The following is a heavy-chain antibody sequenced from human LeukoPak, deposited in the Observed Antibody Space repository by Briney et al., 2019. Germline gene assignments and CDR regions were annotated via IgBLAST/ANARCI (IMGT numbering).Heavy chain of an antibody. J-gene: IGHJ4*02. CDR1: GGSISSSSYY. D-gene: IGHD3-22*01. Sequence: PSETLSLTCTVSGGSISSSSYYWGWIRQPPGKGLEWIGSIYYSGSTYYNPSLKSRVTISVDTSKNQFSLKLSSVTAADTAVYYCARAPRITMIVVVITYFDYWGRGTLVTVSS. CDR2: IYYSGST. V-gene: IGHV4-39*01. CDR3: ARAPRITMIVVVITYFDY.